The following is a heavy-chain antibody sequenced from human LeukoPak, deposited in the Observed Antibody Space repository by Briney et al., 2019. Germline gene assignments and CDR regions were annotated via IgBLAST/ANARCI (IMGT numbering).Heavy chain of an antibody. Sequence: GGSLRLSCAASGFTFSSYAMHWVRQAPGKGLEWVAVISYDGSNKYHADSVKGRFTISRDNSKNTLYLQMNSLRAEDTAVYYCAKGLGYCSGGSCYSDYSFDYWGQGTLVTVSS. CDR1: GFTFSSYA. V-gene: IGHV3-30*04. J-gene: IGHJ4*02. CDR3: AKGLGYCSGGSCYSDYSFDY. CDR2: ISYDGSNK. D-gene: IGHD2-15*01.